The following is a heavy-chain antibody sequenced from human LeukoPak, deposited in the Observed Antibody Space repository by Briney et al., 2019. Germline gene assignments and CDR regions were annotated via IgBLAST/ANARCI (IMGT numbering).Heavy chain of an antibody. CDR3: ARGPGSVALWYFDL. V-gene: IGHV4-4*07. CDR2: IYTSGST. Sequence: KPSETLSLTCTVSGGSISSYYWSWIRQPAGKGLEWIGRIYTSGSTNYNPSLKSRVTMSVDTSKNQFSLQLSSVTAADTAVYYCARGPGSVALWYFDLWGRGTLVTVSS. J-gene: IGHJ2*01. CDR1: GGSISSYY.